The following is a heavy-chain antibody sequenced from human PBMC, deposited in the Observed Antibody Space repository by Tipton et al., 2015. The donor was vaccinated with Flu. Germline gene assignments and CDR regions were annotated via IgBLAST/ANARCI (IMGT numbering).Heavy chain of an antibody. CDR2: INPNSGGT. CDR3: AREDPFGSTWSQPPDY. Sequence: QLVQSGAEVKKPGASVKVSCKTSGYTFTGYYMHWVRQAPGQGLEWMGWINPNSGGTNFAQEFQGRVTMTRDTSISTAYMELSRLRSDDTAVYYCAREDPFGSTWSQPPDYWGQGTLVTVSS. J-gene: IGHJ4*02. CDR1: GYTFTGYY. D-gene: IGHD6-13*01. V-gene: IGHV1-2*02.